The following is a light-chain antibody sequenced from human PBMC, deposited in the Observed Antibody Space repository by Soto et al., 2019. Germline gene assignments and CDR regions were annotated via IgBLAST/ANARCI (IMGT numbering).Light chain of an antibody. J-gene: IGKJ4*01. V-gene: IGKV3-20*01. CDR2: GAS. CDR1: QSVSSSC. Sequence: EIVLTQSPGTLSLSPGERATLSCRASQSVSSSCLAWYQHKPGQAPRLLIHGASSRVTGIPDRFSGSGSGTDFTLTITRLEPEDFAVYYCQQYQSLTFGGGTKVDIK. CDR3: QQYQSLT.